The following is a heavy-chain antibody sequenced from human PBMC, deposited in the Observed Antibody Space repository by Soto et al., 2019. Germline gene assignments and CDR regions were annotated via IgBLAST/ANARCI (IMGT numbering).Heavy chain of an antibody. J-gene: IGHJ5*02. CDR2: ISAYNGNT. CDR1: GYTFTSYG. V-gene: IGHV1-18*01. D-gene: IGHD2-15*01. CDR3: AGCSGGSGYTRTNWFDP. Sequence: QVQLVQSGAEVKKPGASVKVSCKASGYTFTSYGISWVRQAPGQGLEWMGWISAYNGNTNYAQKLQGRVTMTTDTSTSTADMELMSLRSDDTAVDYCAGCSGGSGYTRTNWFDPWGQGTLVTVSS.